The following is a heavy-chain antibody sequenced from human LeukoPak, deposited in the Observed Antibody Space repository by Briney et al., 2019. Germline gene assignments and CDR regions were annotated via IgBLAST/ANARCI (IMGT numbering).Heavy chain of an antibody. D-gene: IGHD3-3*01. CDR1: GYTFTGYY. CDR2: INPNSGGT. CDR3: AMLDFGSGYYTGNHVSKKEPQLDY. V-gene: IGHV1-2*02. J-gene: IGHJ4*02. Sequence: ASVKVSCKASGYTFTGYYMHWVRQAPGQGLEWMGWINPNSGGTNYAQKFQGRVTMTRDTSISTAYMELSRLRSDDTAVYYCAMLDFGSGYYTGNHVSKKEPQLDYGGQGTLVTVSS.